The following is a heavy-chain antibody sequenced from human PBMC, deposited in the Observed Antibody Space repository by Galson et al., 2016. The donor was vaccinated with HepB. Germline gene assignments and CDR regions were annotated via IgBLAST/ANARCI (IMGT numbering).Heavy chain of an antibody. CDR3: AKGRSAIAAAGLNY. Sequence: SLRLSCAASGFTFINYAMTWVRQAPGKGLEWVSAISGSGDKTYYADSMRGRLTISRDNSNNTLFLQMNSLRVEDTAVYYCAKGRSAIAAAGLNYWGQGTLVTVSS. CDR1: GFTFINYA. V-gene: IGHV3-23*01. J-gene: IGHJ4*02. CDR2: ISGSGDKT. D-gene: IGHD6-13*01.